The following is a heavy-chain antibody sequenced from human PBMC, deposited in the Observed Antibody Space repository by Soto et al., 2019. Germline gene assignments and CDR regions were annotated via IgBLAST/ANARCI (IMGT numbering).Heavy chain of an antibody. V-gene: IGHV1-18*01. Sequence: ASVKVSCKASGYTFTSYGISWVRQAPGQGLEWMGWISAYNGNTNYAQKLQGRVTMTTDTSTSTAYMELRSLRSDDTAVYYCARDLEENDYDSSGPVTLFDYWGQGTLVTVSS. CDR3: ARDLEENDYDSSGPVTLFDY. J-gene: IGHJ4*02. CDR1: GYTFTSYG. CDR2: ISAYNGNT. D-gene: IGHD3-22*01.